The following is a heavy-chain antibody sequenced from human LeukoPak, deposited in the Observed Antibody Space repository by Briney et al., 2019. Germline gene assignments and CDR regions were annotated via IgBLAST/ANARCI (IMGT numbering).Heavy chain of an antibody. CDR2: INPNSGDT. Sequence: ASVKVSCKASGYTFTGYYMHGVRQAPGQGLEWMGWINPNSGDTNYEQKFQGRVTMTRDTSNSTAYMELSRLKSDDTAVYYCARDYRYDYVWGSYRQFDYWGQGTLVTVSS. CDR3: ARDYRYDYVWGSYRQFDY. J-gene: IGHJ4*02. D-gene: IGHD3-16*02. V-gene: IGHV1-2*02. CDR1: GYTFTGYY.